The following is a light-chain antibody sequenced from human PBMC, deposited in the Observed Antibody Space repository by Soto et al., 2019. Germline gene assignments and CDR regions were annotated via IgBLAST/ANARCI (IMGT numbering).Light chain of an antibody. J-gene: IGKJ1*01. CDR1: QSVSSN. CDR2: DTV. Sequence: EIVMTQSPATLSVSPGERATLSCRASQSVSSNLAWYQQTSGQPPKLLIYDTVSRAAGVPGRFSGSGSGTEFTLTISSLQSEDYGVYFCQQYVNWPKTFGHGTKVDIK. V-gene: IGKV3-15*01. CDR3: QQYVNWPKT.